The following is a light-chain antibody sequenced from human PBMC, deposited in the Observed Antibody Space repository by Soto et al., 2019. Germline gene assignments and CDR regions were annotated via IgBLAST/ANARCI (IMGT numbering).Light chain of an antibody. CDR2: AAS. V-gene: IGKV1-39*01. J-gene: IGKJ5*01. CDR1: QSISTF. CDR3: QQSYSPPIT. Sequence: DIQVTQFPSSLSASVGDRVTITCRASQSISTFLSWYQQKPGKAPKLLIYAASSLQTGVPSRFSGSGSGTDFTLTISSLQPEDFVTYYCQQSYSPPITFGQGTRLEIK.